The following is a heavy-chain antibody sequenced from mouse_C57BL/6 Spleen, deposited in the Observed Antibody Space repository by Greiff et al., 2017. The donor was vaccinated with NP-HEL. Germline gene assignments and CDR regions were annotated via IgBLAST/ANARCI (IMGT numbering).Heavy chain of an antibody. CDR1: GFTFTDYY. CDR2: IRNKANGYTT. D-gene: IGHD2-3*01. V-gene: IGHV7-3*01. Sequence: EVQLVESGGGLVQPGGSLSLSCAASGFTFTDYYMSWVRQPPGKALEWLGFIRNKANGYTTEYSASVKGRFTISRDNSQSILYLQMNALRAEDSATYYCARGDDGYDYWGQGTTLTVSS. J-gene: IGHJ2*01. CDR3: ARGDDGYDY.